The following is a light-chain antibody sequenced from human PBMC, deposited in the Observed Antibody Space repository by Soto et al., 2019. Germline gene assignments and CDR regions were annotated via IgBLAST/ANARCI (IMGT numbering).Light chain of an antibody. Sequence: EIVLTQSPGTLSLSPGERATLXXRASQSVSSNYLAWYQQKPGQAPRLXIYGASTRATGIPARFSGSGAGTEFTLTISSLQSEDFAVYYCQQYKNWPQTFGQGTKVDIK. CDR1: QSVSSN. V-gene: IGKV3-15*01. CDR3: QQYKNWPQT. CDR2: GAS. J-gene: IGKJ1*01.